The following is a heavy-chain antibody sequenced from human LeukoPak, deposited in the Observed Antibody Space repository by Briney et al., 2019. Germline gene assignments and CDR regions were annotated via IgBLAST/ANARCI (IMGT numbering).Heavy chain of an antibody. V-gene: IGHV4-4*07. CDR2: TYTSGSF. D-gene: IGHD3-9*01. Sequence: SETLSLTCSVSGASISNYYWSWIRQPAGKGLEWIGRTYTSGSFNYNPSLRGRVTMSVDTSKNQLSLKLSSVTAADTAVYYCARGAYDILTGYYPNDYWGQGTLVTVSS. CDR1: GASISNYY. CDR3: ARGAYDILTGYYPNDY. J-gene: IGHJ4*02.